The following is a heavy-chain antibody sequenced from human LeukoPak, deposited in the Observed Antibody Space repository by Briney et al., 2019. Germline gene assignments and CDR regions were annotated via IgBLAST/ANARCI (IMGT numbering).Heavy chain of an antibody. CDR1: GFTFSSYA. D-gene: IGHD3-3*01. J-gene: IGHJ6*03. CDR3: AREANFWSGYSLSRYMDV. Sequence: AGGSLRLSCAASGFTFSSYAMSWVRQAPGKGLEWVSAISGSGGSTYYADSVKGRFTISRDNSKNTLYLQMNSLRAEDTAVYYCAREANFWSGYSLSRYMDVWGKGTTVTVSS. CDR2: ISGSGGST. V-gene: IGHV3-23*01.